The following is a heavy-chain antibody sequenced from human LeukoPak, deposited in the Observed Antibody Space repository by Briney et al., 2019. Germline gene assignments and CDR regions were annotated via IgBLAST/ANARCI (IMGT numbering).Heavy chain of an antibody. D-gene: IGHD3-10*01. Sequence: ASVKVSCKASGYTFTAYYMYWVRQAPGQGLEWMGWINPNSGGTNYAQKLQGRVTMTRDTSISTAYMELSRLRSDDTAMYYCARETTMVRGVIIVAIDAFDIWGQGTMVTVSS. CDR1: GYTFTAYY. J-gene: IGHJ3*02. CDR3: ARETTMVRGVIIVAIDAFDI. V-gene: IGHV1-2*02. CDR2: INPNSGGT.